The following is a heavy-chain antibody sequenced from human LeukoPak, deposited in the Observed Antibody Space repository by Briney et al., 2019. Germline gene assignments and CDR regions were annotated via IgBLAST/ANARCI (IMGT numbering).Heavy chain of an antibody. CDR3: AKSGDFYFGMDI. Sequence: SETLSLTCSVSGGSISSYYWNWIRQPAGKGLEWIGRVFNTGTTNYNPSLKSRVTMSLDTSKSQFSLSLSSVTAADTAIYWCAKSGDFYFGMDIWGQGPRSPSP. CDR1: GGSISSYY. J-gene: IGHJ6*02. CDR2: VFNTGTT. V-gene: IGHV4-4*07. D-gene: IGHD2-15*01.